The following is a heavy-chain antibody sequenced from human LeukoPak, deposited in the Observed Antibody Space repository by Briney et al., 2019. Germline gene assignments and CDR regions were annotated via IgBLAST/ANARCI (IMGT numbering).Heavy chain of an antibody. V-gene: IGHV3-7*01. CDR3: ARDRTIFGVAMFDY. J-gene: IGHJ4*02. CDR2: IKQDGSEK. CDR1: GLIFSSYW. D-gene: IGHD3-3*01. Sequence: PGGSLRLSCATSGLIFSSYWMSWVRQAPGKGLEWVANIKQDGSEKYYVDSVKGRFTISRDNAKNSLYLQMNSLRAEDTAVYYCARDRTIFGVAMFDYWGQGTLVTVSS.